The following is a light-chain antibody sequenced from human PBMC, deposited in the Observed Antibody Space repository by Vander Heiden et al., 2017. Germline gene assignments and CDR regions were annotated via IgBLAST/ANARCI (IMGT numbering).Light chain of an antibody. CDR1: QSVRNY. V-gene: IGKV1-39*01. CDR2: TAS. J-gene: IGKJ4*01. CDR3: QQAYTAPLT. Sequence: DIQMTQSPSSLSASVGDRVTITCRASQSVRNYLNWFQQKPGKAPQLLINTASTLLSGVPSRFSGSASGTDFTLTISSLQPEDSATYYCQQAYTAPLTFGGGTKVEVK.